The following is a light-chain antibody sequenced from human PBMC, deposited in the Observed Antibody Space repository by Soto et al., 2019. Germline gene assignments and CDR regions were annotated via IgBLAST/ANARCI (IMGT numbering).Light chain of an antibody. CDR2: SND. Sequence: QSVLTQPPSASGTPGQRVTISCSGSSSNIGTKAVNWYQQLPGTAPKLLIHSNDQRPSGVPDRFSGSKSGTSASLAISGLQSEDEADYYCAAWDDSLTGLYVFGTGTKLTVL. V-gene: IGLV1-44*01. CDR3: AAWDDSLTGLYV. CDR1: SSNIGTKA. J-gene: IGLJ1*01.